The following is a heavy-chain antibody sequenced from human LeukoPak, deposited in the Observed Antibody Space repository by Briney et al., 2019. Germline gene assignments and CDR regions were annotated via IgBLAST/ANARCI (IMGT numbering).Heavy chain of an antibody. CDR1: GFTFSDHY. CDR3: ARRDYDSSGYYRASGYFQH. J-gene: IGHJ1*01. Sequence: PGGSLRLSCVASGFTFSDHYMSWIRQAPGKGLEWLLYISNDGTTIYYADSVKGRFTISRDNAKNSLYLQMNSLRAEDTAVYYCARRDYDSSGYYRASGYFQHWGQGTLVTVSS. D-gene: IGHD3-22*01. V-gene: IGHV3-11*01. CDR2: ISNDGTTI.